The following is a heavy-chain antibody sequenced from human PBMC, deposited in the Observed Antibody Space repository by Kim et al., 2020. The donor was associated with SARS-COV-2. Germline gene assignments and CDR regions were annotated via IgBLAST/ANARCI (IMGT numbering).Heavy chain of an antibody. J-gene: IGHJ5*02. CDR3: ARGLTGTTSGGWFDP. CDR1: GGSISSYY. Sequence: SETLSLTCTVSGGSISSYYWSWIRQPPGKGLEWIGYIYYSGSTNYNPSLKSRVTISVDTSKNQFSLKLSSVTAADTAVYYCARGLTGTTSGGWFDPWGQGTLVTVSS. CDR2: IYYSGST. D-gene: IGHD1-20*01. V-gene: IGHV4-59*08.